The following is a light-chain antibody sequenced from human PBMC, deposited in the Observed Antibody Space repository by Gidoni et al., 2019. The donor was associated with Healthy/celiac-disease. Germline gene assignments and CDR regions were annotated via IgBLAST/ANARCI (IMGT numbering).Light chain of an antibody. CDR3: QQLNSYPPGT. Sequence: DIQLTQSPSFLSASVGDRVTITCWASQGISSYLAWYQQKPGKAPKLLIYAASTLQSGVPSRFSGSGSGTEFTLTISSLQPEDFATYYCQQLNSYPPGTFXPXTKVDIK. V-gene: IGKV1-9*01. J-gene: IGKJ3*01. CDR2: AAS. CDR1: QGISSY.